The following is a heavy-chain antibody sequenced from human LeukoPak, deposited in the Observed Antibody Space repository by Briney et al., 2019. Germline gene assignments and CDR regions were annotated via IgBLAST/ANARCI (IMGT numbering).Heavy chain of an antibody. V-gene: IGHV4-34*01. CDR3: ARGGDSSGYEGRFDP. D-gene: IGHD3-22*01. CDR1: GGSFSGYY. CDR2: INHSGST. Sequence: SETLSLTCAVYGGSFSGYYWSWIRQPPGKGLEWIGEINHSGSTNYNPSLKSRVTISMDTSKNQFSLRLGSVTAADTAVYYCARGGDSSGYEGRFDPWGQGTLVTVSS. J-gene: IGHJ5*02.